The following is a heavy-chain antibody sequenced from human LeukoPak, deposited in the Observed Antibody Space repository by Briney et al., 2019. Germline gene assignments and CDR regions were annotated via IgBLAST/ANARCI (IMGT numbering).Heavy chain of an antibody. Sequence: SETLSLTCTVSGGSISSYYWSWIRQPPGKGLEWIGYIYYSGSTNYNPSLKSRVTMSVDTSTNQFSLKLTSVTAADTAVYYCARDLSGAPGVNWFDPWGQGTLVTVSS. CDR3: ARDLSGAPGVNWFDP. V-gene: IGHV4-59*01. J-gene: IGHJ5*02. CDR1: GGSISSYY. CDR2: IYYSGST. D-gene: IGHD7-27*01.